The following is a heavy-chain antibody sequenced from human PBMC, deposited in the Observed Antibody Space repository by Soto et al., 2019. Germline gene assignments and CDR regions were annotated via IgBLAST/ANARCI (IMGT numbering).Heavy chain of an antibody. D-gene: IGHD6-6*01. V-gene: IGHV4-4*02. CDR3: ASALEYSSSSRGDYFDY. Sequence: QVQLQESGPGLVKPSGTLSLTCAVSGGSISSSNWWSWVRQPPGKGLEWIGEIYHSGSTNYNPSRKSQVTISVDKSTNQVALKLSSLTAAERAVYYCASALEYSSSSRGDYFDYWGQGTLVTVSS. J-gene: IGHJ4*02. CDR2: IYHSGST. CDR1: GGSISSSNW.